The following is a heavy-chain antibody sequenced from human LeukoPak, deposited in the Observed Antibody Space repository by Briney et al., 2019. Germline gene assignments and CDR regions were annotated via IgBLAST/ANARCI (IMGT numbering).Heavy chain of an antibody. Sequence: ASVKVSCKASGYTFTGYYMHWVRQAPGQGLEWMGGINPNSGGTNYAQKFQGRVTMTRDTSITTAYKELSRLRSDDTAVYYSARDGGDLWSGESYYFDYWGQGTLVTVSS. CDR2: INPNSGGT. D-gene: IGHD3-10*01. V-gene: IGHV1-2*02. CDR3: ARDGGDLWSGESYYFDY. J-gene: IGHJ4*02. CDR1: GYTFTGYY.